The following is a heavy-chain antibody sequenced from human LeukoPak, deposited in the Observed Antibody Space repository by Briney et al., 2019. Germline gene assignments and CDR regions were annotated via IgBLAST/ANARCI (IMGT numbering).Heavy chain of an antibody. V-gene: IGHV3-21*01. Sequence: PGGSLRLSCAASGFSFTSYSMNWVRQAPGKGLEWVSSITSSSTYIYYADSVKGRFTISRDNAKNSLYLQMDSLRADDTGVYYCARDPESDWGQGTLVTVSS. CDR2: ITSSSTYI. J-gene: IGHJ4*02. CDR1: GFSFTSYS. CDR3: ARDPESD.